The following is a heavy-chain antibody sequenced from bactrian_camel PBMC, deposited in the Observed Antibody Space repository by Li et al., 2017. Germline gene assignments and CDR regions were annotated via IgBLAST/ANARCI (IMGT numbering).Heavy chain of an antibody. CDR1: GATSHPNL. Sequence: QLAESARASVPAGGSLRLSCAASGATSHPNLMGWFRQAPGKGLEWVSGINSRTDDSTVYSESVKGRFTISIDNAKSTLYLQMNNLRADDTAMYYCAIGLFADFGLGRGTQVTVS. V-gene: IGHV3S25*01. CDR2: INSRTDDST. J-gene: IGHJ4*01. D-gene: IGHD5*01.